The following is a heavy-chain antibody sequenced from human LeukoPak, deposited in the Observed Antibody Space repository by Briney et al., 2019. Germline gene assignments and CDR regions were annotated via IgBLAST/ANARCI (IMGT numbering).Heavy chain of an antibody. CDR2: LSSSGGST. D-gene: IGHD6-13*01. J-gene: IGHJ6*03. CDR3: AKRGRQQLSSYMDV. V-gene: IGHV3-23*01. Sequence: GGSLRLSCAASGFTFSSYAMSWVRQAPGAGLEWVSALSSSGGSTYYTDSVKGRFTISRDNSKNTLYLLMTSLGAEDTAVYYCAKRGRQQLSSYMDVWGKGTTVTVSS. CDR1: GFTFSSYA.